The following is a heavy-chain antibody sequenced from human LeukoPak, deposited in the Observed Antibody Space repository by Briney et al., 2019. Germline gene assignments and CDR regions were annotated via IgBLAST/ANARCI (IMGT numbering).Heavy chain of an antibody. D-gene: IGHD3-22*01. V-gene: IGHV4-34*01. J-gene: IGHJ3*02. CDR1: GGSFSGYY. CDR3: ARDRDSSGYYYSSAFDI. CDR2: INHSGST. Sequence: PSETLSLTCAVYGGSFSGYYWSWIRQPPGKGLEWIGEINHSGSTNYNPSLKSRVTISVDTSKNQFSLKLSSVTAADTAVYYCARDRDSSGYYYSSAFDIWGQGTMVTVSS.